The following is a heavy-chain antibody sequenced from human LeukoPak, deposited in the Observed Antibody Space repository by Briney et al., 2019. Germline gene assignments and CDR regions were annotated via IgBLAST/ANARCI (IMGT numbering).Heavy chain of an antibody. Sequence: SETLSLTCTVSGYSISSGYYWGWIRQPPGKGLEWIGSIYHSGSTYYNPSLKSRVTISVDTSKNQFSLKLSSVTAADTAVYYCASTRAGYCSGGSCYPGGSRDYWGQGTLVTVSS. V-gene: IGHV4-38-2*02. D-gene: IGHD2-15*01. J-gene: IGHJ4*02. CDR3: ASTRAGYCSGGSCYPGGSRDY. CDR1: GYSISSGYY. CDR2: IYHSGST.